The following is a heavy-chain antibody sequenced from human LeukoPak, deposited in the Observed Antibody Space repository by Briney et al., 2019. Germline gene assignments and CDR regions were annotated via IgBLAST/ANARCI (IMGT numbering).Heavy chain of an antibody. Sequence: GGSLRLSCAASGFTFSSYWMSWVRQAPGTGLEWVANIKQDGSEKYYVDSVKGRFTISRDNAKNSLYLQMNSLRAEDTAVYYCVRGLYAVFDPFDYWGQGTLVTVSS. CDR1: GFTFSSYW. CDR2: IKQDGSEK. V-gene: IGHV3-7*04. D-gene: IGHD2/OR15-2a*01. CDR3: VRGLYAVFDPFDY. J-gene: IGHJ4*02.